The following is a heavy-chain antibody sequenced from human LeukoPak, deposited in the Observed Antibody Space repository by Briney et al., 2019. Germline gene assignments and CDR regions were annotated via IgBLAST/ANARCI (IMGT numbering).Heavy chain of an antibody. CDR2: IHHTGTI. CDR1: GASISGSNW. Sequence: SGTLSLTCAVSGASISGSNWWSWVRQTPGKGLESIGEIHHTGTINYDPSLRSRVIISIDKSKNRFSLKLSSVTAADTAMYFCATITNSGSFDYWGQGILVTVSS. CDR3: ATITNSGSFDY. V-gene: IGHV4-4*02. D-gene: IGHD3-10*01. J-gene: IGHJ4*02.